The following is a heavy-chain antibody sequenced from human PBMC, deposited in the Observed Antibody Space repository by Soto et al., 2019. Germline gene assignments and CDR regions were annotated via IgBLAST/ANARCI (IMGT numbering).Heavy chain of an antibody. CDR2: IIPIFGTA. V-gene: IGHV1-69*01. CDR3: ARDGVRGYCSGGSCYMGFDP. D-gene: IGHD2-15*01. CDR1: GGTFSSYA. Sequence: QVQLVQSGAEVKQPGSSVKVSCKASGGTFSSYAISWVRQAPGQGLEWMGGIIPIFGTANYAQKFQGRVTITADESTSTAYMELSSLRSEDTAVYYCARDGVRGYCSGGSCYMGFDPWGQGTLVTVSS. J-gene: IGHJ5*02.